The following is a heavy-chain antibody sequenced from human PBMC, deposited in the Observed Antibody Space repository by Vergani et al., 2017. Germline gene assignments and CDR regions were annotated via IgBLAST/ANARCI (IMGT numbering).Heavy chain of an antibody. V-gene: IGHV1-18*01. CDR3: ARESSPELEVFWFDP. Sequence: QVQLVQSGAEVKKPGASVKVSCKASGYTFTSYGISWVRQAPGQGLEWMGWISAYNGNTKYAQKFQGRVTMTTDTSTSTAYMELRSLRSDDTAVYYCARESSPELEVFWFDPWGQGTLVTVSS. CDR2: ISAYNGNT. D-gene: IGHD1-1*01. CDR1: GYTFTSYG. J-gene: IGHJ5*02.